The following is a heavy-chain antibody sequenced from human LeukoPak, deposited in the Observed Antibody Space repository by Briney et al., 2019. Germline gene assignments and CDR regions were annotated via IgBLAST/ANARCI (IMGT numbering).Heavy chain of an antibody. D-gene: IGHD3-16*02. Sequence: EASVTVSFTASGYTFTVYYMHWVRQAPGQGLEWMGRINPNSGGTNYAQKFQGRVTMTRDTSISTAYMELSRLRSDDTAVYYCARDNVIRWGQGTLVTVSS. CDR2: INPNSGGT. V-gene: IGHV1-2*06. CDR3: ARDNVIR. CDR1: GYTFTVYY. J-gene: IGHJ4*02.